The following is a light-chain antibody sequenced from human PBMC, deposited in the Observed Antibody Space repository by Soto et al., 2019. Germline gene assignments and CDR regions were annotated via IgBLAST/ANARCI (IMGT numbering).Light chain of an antibody. CDR2: DVS. Sequence: QSALTQPASVSGSPGQSITVSCTGTSSDVGGYNHVSWYQQHPGKAPKLMIYDVSSRPSGISNRFSGSKSGNTASLTISGLQAEDEGDYYCSSYPRTSTVVFGGGTKVTVL. J-gene: IGLJ2*01. CDR1: SSDVGGYNH. V-gene: IGLV2-14*03. CDR3: SSYPRTSTVV.